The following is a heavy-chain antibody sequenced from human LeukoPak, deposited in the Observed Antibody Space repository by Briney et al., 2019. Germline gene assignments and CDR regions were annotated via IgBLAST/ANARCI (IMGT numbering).Heavy chain of an antibody. Sequence: ASVKVSCKASGYTFTGYYMHWVRQAPGQGLEWMGWINPNSGGTNYAQKFQGRVTMTRDTSISTAYMELSRLRSDDTAVYYWARSRGKPNYFDYWGQGTLVTVSS. CDR2: INPNSGGT. V-gene: IGHV1-2*02. D-gene: IGHD1-14*01. CDR3: ARSRGKPNYFDY. CDR1: GYTFTGYY. J-gene: IGHJ4*02.